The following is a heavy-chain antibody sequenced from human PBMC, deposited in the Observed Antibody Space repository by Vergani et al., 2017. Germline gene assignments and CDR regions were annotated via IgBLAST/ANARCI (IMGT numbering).Heavy chain of an antibody. CDR2: IYSTGST. J-gene: IGHJ4*02. V-gene: IGHV4-31*11. Sequence: QVKLQESGSGLVKPSQTLSLTCAVSGGSISSGGYSWSWIRQHPGKGLEWIGYIYSTGSTHHNPSLRRRINMSVDTSKNQFSLKLNSVTAADTAMYYCARMGGYDEGDAFRIGYFDSWGPGILVTVSS. CDR1: GGSISSGGYS. CDR3: ARMGGYDEGDAFRIGYFDS. D-gene: IGHD3-22*01.